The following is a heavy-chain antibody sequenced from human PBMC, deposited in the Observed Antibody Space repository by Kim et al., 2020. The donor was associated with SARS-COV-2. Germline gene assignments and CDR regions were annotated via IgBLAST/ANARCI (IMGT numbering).Heavy chain of an antibody. V-gene: IGHV3-33*01. CDR3: ARVFDTYYMDV. D-gene: IGHD3-3*01. Sequence: KSHADSVKGRFTISRDNSKNILYLQMNSLRAEDTALYYCARVFDTYYMDVWGKGTTVTVSS. J-gene: IGHJ6*03. CDR2: K.